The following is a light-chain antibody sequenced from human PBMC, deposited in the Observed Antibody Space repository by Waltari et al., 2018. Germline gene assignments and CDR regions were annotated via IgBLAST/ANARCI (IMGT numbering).Light chain of an antibody. V-gene: IGKV3-15*01. CDR2: GAS. CDR1: HSVNTN. CDR3: QQYNNWPQT. Sequence: EIVMTQSPGTLSVSPGERATPSCRASHSVNTNLAWYQQKPGQAPRLLIYGASTRATGIPARFSVSGSGTEFTLTITNLQSEDFAVYYCQQYNNWPQTFGQGTKLELK. J-gene: IGKJ2*01.